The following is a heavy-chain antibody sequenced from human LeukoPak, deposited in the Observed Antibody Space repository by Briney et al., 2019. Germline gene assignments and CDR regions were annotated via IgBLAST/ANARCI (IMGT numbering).Heavy chain of an antibody. D-gene: IGHD3-22*01. J-gene: IGHJ4*02. CDR1: GGTFSSYA. CDR3: ATTFYDSSGYYLSYFDY. CDR2: IIPIFGTA. Sequence: SVKVSCKASGGTFSSYAISWVRQAPGQGLEWMGGIIPIFGTANYAQKFQGRVTITTDESTSTAYMELSSLRSEDTAVYYCATTFYDSSGYYLSYFDYWGQGTLITVSS. V-gene: IGHV1-69*05.